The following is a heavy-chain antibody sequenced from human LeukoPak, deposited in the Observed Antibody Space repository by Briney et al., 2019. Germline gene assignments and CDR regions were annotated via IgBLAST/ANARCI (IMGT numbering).Heavy chain of an antibody. J-gene: IGHJ4*02. CDR2: INHSGST. D-gene: IGHD3-22*01. V-gene: IGHV4-34*01. CDR1: GGSFSGYY. CDR3: ARGGYYDSSGPFDY. Sequence: PSETLSLTCAVYGGSFSGYYWSWLRQPPGKGLEWIGEINHSGSTNYNPSLKSRVTISVDTSKNQFSLKLSSVTAADTAVYYCARGGYYDSSGPFDYWGQGTLITVSS.